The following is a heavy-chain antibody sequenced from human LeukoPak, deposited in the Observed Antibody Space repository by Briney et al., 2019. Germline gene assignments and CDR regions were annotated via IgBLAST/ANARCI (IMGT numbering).Heavy chain of an antibody. CDR3: ARDHASIFGVPYYYYGMDV. Sequence: ASVKVSCKVSGGTFSSYAISWVRQAPGQGLEWMGGIIPIFGTANYAQKFQGRVTITADESTSTAYMELSSLRSEDTAVYYCARDHASIFGVPYYYYGMDVWGQGTTVTVSS. CDR2: IIPIFGTA. J-gene: IGHJ6*02. V-gene: IGHV1-69*01. D-gene: IGHD3-3*01. CDR1: GGTFSSYA.